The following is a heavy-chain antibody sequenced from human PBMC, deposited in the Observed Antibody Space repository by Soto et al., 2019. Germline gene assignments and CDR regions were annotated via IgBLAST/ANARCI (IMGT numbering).Heavy chain of an antibody. D-gene: IGHD1-1*01. CDR1: GFTFTRYA. CDR2: ISYDGSNK. V-gene: IGHV3-30-3*01. J-gene: IGHJ4*02. Sequence: QVQLVESGGGVVQPGRSLRLSCAASGFTFTRYALHWVRQAPGKGLEWVAVISYDGSNKYYADSVKGRFTMSRDNSKNTLYLQMTSLRPEDTGLYYCAREMYYSITWHDGGIDSWGQGTLVTVSS. CDR3: AREMYYSITWHDGGIDS.